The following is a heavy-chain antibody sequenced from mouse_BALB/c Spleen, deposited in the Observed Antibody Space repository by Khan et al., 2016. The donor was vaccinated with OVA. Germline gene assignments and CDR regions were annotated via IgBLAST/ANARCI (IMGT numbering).Heavy chain of an antibody. V-gene: IGHV3-8*02. Sequence: EVELVESGPSLVKPSQTLSLTCSVTGDSITSGFWNWIRKFPGNKFEYMGYVTYSGNTYYNPSLKSRISITRDTSKSQYYLQLNSVTTEETTTYFGAISYGSWTMDYWGQGTSVTVSS. D-gene: IGHD1-1*01. J-gene: IGHJ4*01. CDR1: GDSITSGF. CDR3: AISYGSWTMDY. CDR2: VTYSGNT.